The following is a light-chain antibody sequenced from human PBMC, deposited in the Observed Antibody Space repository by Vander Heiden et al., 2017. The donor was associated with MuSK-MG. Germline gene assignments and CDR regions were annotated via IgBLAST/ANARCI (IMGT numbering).Light chain of an antibody. V-gene: IGLV1-40*01. J-gene: IGLJ2*01. Sequence: QSVLTQPPSVSGAPGQRVTISCTGSSPNIGAGYDVHWYQQPPGTVLKLRIYGNSNRPSGVPDRFSGAKSGTSASLAITGREAEDEDEYYCQANDSSRVFGGGTKLTVL. CDR3: QANDSSRV. CDR1: SPNIGAGYD. CDR2: GNS.